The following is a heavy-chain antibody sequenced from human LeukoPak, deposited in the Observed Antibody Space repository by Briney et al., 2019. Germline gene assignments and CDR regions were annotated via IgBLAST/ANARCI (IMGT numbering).Heavy chain of an antibody. J-gene: IGHJ6*02. D-gene: IGHD3-22*01. CDR2: ISSSSSTI. V-gene: IGHV3-48*04. CDR1: GFTFSSYA. CDR3: ARDTMIVVMDV. Sequence: GGSLRLSCAASGFTFSSYAMSWVRQAPGKGLEWVSYISSSSSTIYYADSVKGRFTISRDNAKNSLYLQMNSLRAEDTAVYYCARDTMIVVMDVWGQGTTVTVSS.